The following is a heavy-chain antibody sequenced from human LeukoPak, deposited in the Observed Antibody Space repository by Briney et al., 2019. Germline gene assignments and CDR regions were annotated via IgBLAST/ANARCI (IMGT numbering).Heavy chain of an antibody. CDR3: AREVVLGVIDY. J-gene: IGHJ4*02. CDR2: IYSGGST. D-gene: IGHD3-10*01. CDR1: GFTVSSNY. V-gene: IGHV3-53*01. Sequence: GGSLRLSCAASGFTVSSNYMSWVRQAPGKGLEWVSVIYSGGSTYYADSVKGRFTISRDNSKNTLYLQMNSLRAEDTAVYYCAREVVLGVIDYWGQGTLVTVSS.